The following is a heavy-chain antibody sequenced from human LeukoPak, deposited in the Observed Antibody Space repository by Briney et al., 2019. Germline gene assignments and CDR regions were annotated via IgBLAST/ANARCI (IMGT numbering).Heavy chain of an antibody. CDR2: MNPNSGNT. Sequence: ASVKVSCKASGYTFTSYDINWVRQTPGQGLEWMGWMNPNSGNTGYAQKFQGRVTITGNTSITTAYMELSSLRSEDTAVYYCARRQYGSGSPLYYWGQGTLVTVSS. CDR3: ARRQYGSGSPLYY. V-gene: IGHV1-8*03. CDR1: GYTFTSYD. D-gene: IGHD3-10*01. J-gene: IGHJ4*02.